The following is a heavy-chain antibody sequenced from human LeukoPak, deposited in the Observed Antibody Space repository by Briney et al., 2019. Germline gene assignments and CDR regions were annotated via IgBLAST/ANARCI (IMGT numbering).Heavy chain of an antibody. V-gene: IGHV4-34*01. CDR1: GGSISSYY. CDR3: ARGFRGNSRGSFDI. J-gene: IGHJ3*02. D-gene: IGHD4-23*01. CDR2: INDRGTT. Sequence: PSETLSLTCTVSGGSISSYYWSWIRQPPGKGPEWSGEINDRGTTNHNPSLKSRVTILVDTSKNQFSLRLSSVTAADTAVYYCARGFRGNSRGSFDIWGQGTMVTVSS.